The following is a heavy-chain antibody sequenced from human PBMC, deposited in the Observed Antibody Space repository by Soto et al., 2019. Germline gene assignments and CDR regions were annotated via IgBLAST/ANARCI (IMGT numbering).Heavy chain of an antibody. CDR2: IYTSGST. CDR1: GGSISSYY. V-gene: IGHV4-4*07. D-gene: IGHD2-2*01. J-gene: IGHJ5*02. CDR3: ARARSTPRNEANWFDP. Sequence: ETLSLTCTVSGGSISSYYWSWIRQPAGKGLEWIGRIYTSGSTNYNPSLKSRVTMSVDTSKNQFSLKLSSVTAADTAVYYCARARSTPRNEANWFDPWGQGTLATVS.